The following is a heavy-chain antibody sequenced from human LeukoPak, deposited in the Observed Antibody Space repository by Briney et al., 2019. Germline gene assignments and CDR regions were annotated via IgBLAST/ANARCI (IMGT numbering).Heavy chain of an antibody. CDR2: IYHSGST. D-gene: IGHD6-6*01. V-gene: IGHV4-4*02. J-gene: IGHJ5*02. Sequence: GSLRLSCAASGFTFSSYSMNWVRQPPGKGLEWIGEIYHSGSTNYNPSLKSRVTISVDKSKNQFSLKLSSVTAADTAVYYCARDIREFEYSSSYWFDPWGQGTLVTVSS. CDR3: ARDIREFEYSSSYWFDP. CDR1: GFTFSSYSM.